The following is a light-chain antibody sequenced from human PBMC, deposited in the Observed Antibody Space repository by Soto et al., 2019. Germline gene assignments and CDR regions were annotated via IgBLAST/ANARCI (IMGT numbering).Light chain of an antibody. V-gene: IGKV3-15*01. Sequence: EILMTQSPATLSVSPGEGATLSCRASQSVSSNFAWYQQKPGQAPRLLIYGASTRATGIPARFSGSGSGKEFTLSISSLQSEDVAVYYCQQYQNWPLTFGGGTKVEIK. J-gene: IGKJ4*01. CDR2: GAS. CDR3: QQYQNWPLT. CDR1: QSVSSN.